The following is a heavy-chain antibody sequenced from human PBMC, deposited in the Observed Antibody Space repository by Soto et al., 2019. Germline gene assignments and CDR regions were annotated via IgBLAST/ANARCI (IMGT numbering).Heavy chain of an antibody. D-gene: IGHD3-3*01. CDR3: ASRRYDFWSGYHDY. CDR1: GGSVSSGSYY. V-gene: IGHV4-61*01. CDR2: IYYSGST. Sequence: QVQLQESGPGLVKPSETLSLTCTVSGGSVSSGSYYWSWIRQPPGKGLEWIGYIYYSGSTNYNPSLQSRVTISVDTSKNQFSLKLSSVTAADTAVYYCASRRYDFWSGYHDYWGQGTLVTVSS. J-gene: IGHJ4*02.